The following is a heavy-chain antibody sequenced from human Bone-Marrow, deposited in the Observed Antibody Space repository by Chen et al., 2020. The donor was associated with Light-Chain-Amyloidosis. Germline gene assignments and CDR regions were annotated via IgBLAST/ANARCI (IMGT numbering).Heavy chain of an antibody. D-gene: IGHD4-4*01. V-gene: IGHV1-69*01. CDR2: IIPIFGTA. CDR1: GGTFSSYA. CDR3: ASFSGNSNYAYYGMDV. Sequence: QVQLVQSGAEVKKPGSSVKVSCKASGGTFSSYAISWVRQAPGQGLEWMGGIIPIFGTANYAQKFKGRVTITADESTSTAYMELSSLRYEDTAVYYCASFSGNSNYAYYGMDVWGQGTTVTVSS. J-gene: IGHJ6*02.